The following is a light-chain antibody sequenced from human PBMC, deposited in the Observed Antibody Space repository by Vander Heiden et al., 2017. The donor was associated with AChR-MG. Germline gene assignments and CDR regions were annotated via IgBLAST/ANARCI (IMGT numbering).Light chain of an antibody. CDR2: KDS. V-gene: IGLV3-25*03. J-gene: IGLJ3*02. CDR3: QSADSSGPWV. Sequence: SYELTPPPSVPVSPGQTARLTCSGDALPKQSAYWYQQKPDQAPVLVIYKDSERPSGIPERFSGSSSGTTVTLTIGGVQAEDEADYYCQSADSSGPWVFGGGTKLTGL. CDR1: ALPKQS.